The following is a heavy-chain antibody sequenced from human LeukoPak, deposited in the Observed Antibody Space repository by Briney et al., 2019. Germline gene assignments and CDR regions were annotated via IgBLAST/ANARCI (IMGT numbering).Heavy chain of an antibody. V-gene: IGHV3-69-1*01. D-gene: IGHD3-22*01. CDR2: IGSGGTT. J-gene: IGHJ4*02. CDR3: AKYFYDSSTYSFDY. CDR1: GFIFSDHY. Sequence: GGSLRLSCAASGFIFSDHYMDWVRQAPGKGLEWVSSIGSGGTTYYADSVKGRFTISRDNSKNTLFLQVNSLRAEDTAVYYCAKYFYDSSTYSFDYWGQGTLVTVSS.